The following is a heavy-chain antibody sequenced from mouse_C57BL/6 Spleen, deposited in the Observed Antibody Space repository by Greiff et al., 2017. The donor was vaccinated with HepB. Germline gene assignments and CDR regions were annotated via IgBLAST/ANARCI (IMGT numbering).Heavy chain of an antibody. CDR1: GYTFTSYA. V-gene: IGHV5-9-1*02. J-gene: IGHJ2*01. D-gene: IGHD3-2*02. CDR2: ISSGGDYI. Sequence: EVQLLESGAGLVKPGGSLKLSCAASGYTFTSYAMSWVRQTPEQSLEWVAYISSGGDYIYYTDNVKGRSTISGDNSSSTLYLQMSSLKSEDTAIYYCTREELRDYWGQGTPLTVSS. CDR3: TREELRDY.